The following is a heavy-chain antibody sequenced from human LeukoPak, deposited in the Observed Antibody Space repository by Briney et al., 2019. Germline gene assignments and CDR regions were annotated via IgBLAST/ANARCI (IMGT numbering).Heavy chain of an antibody. D-gene: IGHD3-10*01. CDR3: AKDAYGSPNYFDY. CDR1: GFTVSSNY. V-gene: IGHV3-53*01. J-gene: IGHJ4*02. Sequence: GGSLRLSCAASGFTVSSNYMSWVRQAPGRGLEWVSVIYTVGNTYYAESVKGRFTISRDNSKNTLYLQMNSLRAEDTAVYYCAKDAYGSPNYFDYWGQGTLVTVSS. CDR2: IYTVGNT.